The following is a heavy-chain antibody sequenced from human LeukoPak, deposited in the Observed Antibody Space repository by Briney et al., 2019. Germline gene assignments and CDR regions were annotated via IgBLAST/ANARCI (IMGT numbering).Heavy chain of an antibody. D-gene: IGHD3-3*01. CDR3: ARDQEWLGFDY. CDR1: GFTFSSYE. CDR2: ISSSGSTI. Sequence: PGGSLRLSCAASGFTFSSYEMNLVRQAPGKGLEWVSYISSSGSTIYYADSVKGRFTISRDNAKNSLYLQMNSLRAEDTAVYYCARDQEWLGFDYWGQGTLVTVSS. J-gene: IGHJ4*02. V-gene: IGHV3-48*03.